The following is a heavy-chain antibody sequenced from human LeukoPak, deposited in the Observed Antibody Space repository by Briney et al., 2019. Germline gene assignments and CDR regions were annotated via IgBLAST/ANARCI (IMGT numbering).Heavy chain of an antibody. CDR1: GYTFTSYY. CDR3: ARAGGIYFDY. J-gene: IGHJ4*02. D-gene: IGHD3-16*01. Sequence: ASVKVSCKASGYTFTSYYIHWVRQAPGQGLEWMGTINASGGSTTYAQKFQGRVTMTRDTSTRTVYMELSSLRSEDTAVYYCARAGGIYFDYWGQGTLVTVSS. V-gene: IGHV1-46*01. CDR2: INASGGST.